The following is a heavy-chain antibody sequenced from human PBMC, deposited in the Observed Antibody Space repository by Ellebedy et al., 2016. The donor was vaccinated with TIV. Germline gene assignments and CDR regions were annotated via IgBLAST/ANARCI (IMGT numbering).Heavy chain of an antibody. CDR2: ISGSGGST. V-gene: IGHV3-23*01. J-gene: IGHJ1*01. Sequence: GGSLRLSXAASGFTFSSYAMSWVRQAPGKGLEWVSAISGSGGSTYYADSVKGRFTISRDNSKNTLYLQMNSLRAEDTAVYYCAKDSHYYDSSGKRSEYFQHWGQGTLVTVSS. D-gene: IGHD3-22*01. CDR1: GFTFSSYA. CDR3: AKDSHYYDSSGKRSEYFQH.